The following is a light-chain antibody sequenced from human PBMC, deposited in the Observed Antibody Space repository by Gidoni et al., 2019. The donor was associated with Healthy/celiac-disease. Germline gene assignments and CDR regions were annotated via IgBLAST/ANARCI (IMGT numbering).Light chain of an antibody. CDR2: AAS. J-gene: IGKJ1*01. CDR1: QSISSY. Sequence: QLTQSPSSLSASVGDRVTITCRASQSISSYLNWYQQKPGKAPQLLIYAASSLQSGVPSRFSGSGSGTYFTLTISSLQPEDFATYYCQQSYRTPRTFGQGTQVETK. V-gene: IGKV1-39*01. CDR3: QQSYRTPRT.